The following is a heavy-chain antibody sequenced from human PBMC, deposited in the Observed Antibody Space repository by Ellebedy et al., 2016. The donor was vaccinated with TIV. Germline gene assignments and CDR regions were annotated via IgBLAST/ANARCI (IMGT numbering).Heavy chain of an antibody. CDR3: AKGRYSSGWVVNY. CDR2: IRNDGLKD. CDR1: GFTFSNFG. D-gene: IGHD6-19*01. V-gene: IGHV3-30*02. J-gene: IGHJ4*02. Sequence: GESLKISCAASGFTFSNFGMHWVRQAPGKGLEWVAFIRNDGLKDFHADSVKGRITISRDNSKSTLYMQLDSLRREDTAVYYCAKGRYSSGWVVNYWGQGALVTVSS.